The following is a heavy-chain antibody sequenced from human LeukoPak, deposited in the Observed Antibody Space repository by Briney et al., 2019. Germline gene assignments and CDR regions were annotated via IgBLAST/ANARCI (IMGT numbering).Heavy chain of an antibody. CDR1: GFTLADYA. CDR2: ISWNSGSI. Sequence: PGRSLRLSCAASGFTLADYAMHCVRHAPGKGLEWVSGISWNSGSIGYADSVKGRFTISRDNAKNSLYLQMNSLRAEDTALYYCVAFDIWGQGTMVTVSS. V-gene: IGHV3-9*01. J-gene: IGHJ3*02. CDR3: VAFDI.